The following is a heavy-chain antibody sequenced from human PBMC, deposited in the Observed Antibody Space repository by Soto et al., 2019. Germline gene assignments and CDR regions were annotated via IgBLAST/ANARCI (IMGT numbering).Heavy chain of an antibody. Sequence: QVQLQESGPGLVKPSQTLSLTCTVSGGSISSGGYYWSWIRQHPGKGLEWIGYIYYSGSTYYNPSLKSRVTISVDTSKNQCSLKLSSVTAADTAVYYCARADYGDYNWYFDLWGRGTLVTVSS. CDR3: ARADYGDYNWYFDL. CDR2: IYYSGST. CDR1: GGSISSGGYY. D-gene: IGHD4-17*01. J-gene: IGHJ2*01. V-gene: IGHV4-31*03.